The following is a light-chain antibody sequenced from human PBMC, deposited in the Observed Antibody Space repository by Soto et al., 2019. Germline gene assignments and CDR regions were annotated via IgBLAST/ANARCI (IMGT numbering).Light chain of an antibody. J-gene: IGLJ2*01. Sequence: VLTQPPSASGSPGQRVTISCSGSSSNIGSNYVYWYQQLPGTVPQLLIYSNSERPSGVPDRFSGSKSGTSASLAISGRRSEDQADYYCAAWDESLSGVVFGGGTKLTVL. CDR2: SNS. CDR3: AAWDESLSGVV. V-gene: IGLV1-47*01. CDR1: SSNIGSNY.